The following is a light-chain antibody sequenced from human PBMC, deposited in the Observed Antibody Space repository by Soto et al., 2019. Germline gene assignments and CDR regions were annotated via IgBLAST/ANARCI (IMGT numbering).Light chain of an antibody. CDR1: QSISGW. CDR3: QQYDSFSVT. CDR2: DVS. V-gene: IGKV1-5*01. J-gene: IGKJ1*01. Sequence: DIQMTQSPSTLSASVGDAVTLTCRASQSISGWVAWHQQKPGKAPKLLIHDVSALTGGVPPRFSGSGSGTEFTLTISSLQPDDFATYYCQQYDSFSVTFGQGTKVDIK.